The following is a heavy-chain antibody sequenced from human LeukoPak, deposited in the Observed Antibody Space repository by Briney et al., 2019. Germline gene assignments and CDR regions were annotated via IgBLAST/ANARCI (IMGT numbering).Heavy chain of an antibody. CDR3: AKVYGYAYGYFDY. CDR2: ISWNSGEI. V-gene: IGHV3-9*01. CDR1: GFTFDDYA. D-gene: IGHD5-18*01. Sequence: SLRLSCAASGFTFDDYAMHWVRQVPGKGLEWVSGISWNSGEIGYADSVKGRFTVSRDNAKSSLYLQMKSLRAEDTALYFCAKVYGYAYGYFDYWGQGTLVTVSS. J-gene: IGHJ4*02.